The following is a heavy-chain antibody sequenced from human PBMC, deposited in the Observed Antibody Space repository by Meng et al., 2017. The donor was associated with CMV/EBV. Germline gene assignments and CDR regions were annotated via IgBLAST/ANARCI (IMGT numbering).Heavy chain of an antibody. Sequence: KVSCKGSGYSFTSYWIGGVRQMLGKGLEWRGIIYPGDSDTRYSPSFQGQVTISADKSISTAYLQWSSLKASDTAMYYCARGLIAARRGLFDYWGQGTLVTVSS. CDR2: IYPGDSDT. J-gene: IGHJ4*02. V-gene: IGHV5-51*01. CDR3: ARGLIAARRGLFDY. CDR1: GYSFTSYW. D-gene: IGHD6-6*01.